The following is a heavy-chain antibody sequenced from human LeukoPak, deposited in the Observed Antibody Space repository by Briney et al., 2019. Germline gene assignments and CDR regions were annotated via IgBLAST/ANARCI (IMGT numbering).Heavy chain of an antibody. V-gene: IGHV3-74*01. CDR3: ARRGAATGAFDI. D-gene: IGHD2-15*01. J-gene: IGHJ3*02. CDR2: INSDGINT. CDR1: GFTFSNYW. Sequence: GSLRLSCAASGFTFSNYWMHWVRQAPGKGLLWVSRINSDGINTSYADSVKGRFTISRDNAKNTLYLQMNSLRAEDTAVYYCARRGAATGAFDIWGQGTMVTVSS.